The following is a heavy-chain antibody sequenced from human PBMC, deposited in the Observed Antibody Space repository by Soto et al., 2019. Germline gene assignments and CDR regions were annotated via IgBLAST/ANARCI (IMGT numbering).Heavy chain of an antibody. CDR3: AKYRTRWRGAQFDY. Sequence: EVQLLESGGGLVQPGGALRLSCAASGFTFSSYAMSWVRQAPGTGLEWVLAVSSSGGSTYYADSVKGGFTSSRDNSKNPLYLPMNSLRAEDTAVYYCAKYRTRWRGAQFDYWGQGTLVTVSS. D-gene: IGHD6-13*01. V-gene: IGHV3-23*01. CDR1: GFTFSSYA. J-gene: IGHJ4*02. CDR2: VSSSGGST.